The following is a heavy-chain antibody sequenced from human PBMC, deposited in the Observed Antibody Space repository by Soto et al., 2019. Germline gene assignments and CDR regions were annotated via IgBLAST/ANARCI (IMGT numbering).Heavy chain of an antibody. CDR3: APWRRGYYYMDV. J-gene: IGHJ6*03. Sequence: SETLSLTCTVSGGSISSSSYYWGWIRQPPGKGLEWIGSIYYSGSTYYNPSLKSRVTISVDTSKNQFSLKLSSVTAADTAVYYCAPWRRGYYYMDVWGKGTTVTVSS. V-gene: IGHV4-39*01. CDR1: GGSISSSSYY. D-gene: IGHD3-10*01. CDR2: IYYSGST.